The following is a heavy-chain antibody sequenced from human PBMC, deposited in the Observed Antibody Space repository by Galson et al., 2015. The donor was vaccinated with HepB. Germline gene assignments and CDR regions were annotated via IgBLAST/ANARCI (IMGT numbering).Heavy chain of an antibody. V-gene: IGHV1-8*01. D-gene: IGHD6-6*01. CDR2: MNPNSGNT. CDR3: ARGGLYSSWEQVDAFDI. CDR1: GYTFTSYD. J-gene: IGHJ3*02. Sequence: SVKVSCKASGYTFTSYDINWVRQATGQGLEWMGWMNPNSGNTGYAQKFQGRVTMTRNTSISTAYMELSSLRSEDTAVYYCARGGLYSSWEQVDAFDIWGQGTMVTVSS.